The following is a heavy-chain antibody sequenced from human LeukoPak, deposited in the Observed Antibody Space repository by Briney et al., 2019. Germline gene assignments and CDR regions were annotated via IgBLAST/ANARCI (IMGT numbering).Heavy chain of an antibody. CDR3: ASLIAARPDAVLDY. J-gene: IGHJ4*02. CDR2: INTDGSST. D-gene: IGHD6-6*01. CDR1: GFTFSSYW. V-gene: IGHV3-74*01. Sequence: GGSLRLSCAASGFTFSSYWMYWVRQAPGKGLVWVSRINTDGSSTSYADSVKGRFTISRDNAKNTLYLQMNSLRAEDTAVHYCASLIAARPDAVLDYWGQGTLVTVSS.